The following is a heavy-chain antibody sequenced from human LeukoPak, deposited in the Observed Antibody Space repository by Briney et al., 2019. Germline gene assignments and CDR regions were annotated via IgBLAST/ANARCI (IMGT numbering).Heavy chain of an antibody. V-gene: IGHV3-43D*03. J-gene: IGHJ4*02. D-gene: IGHD6-19*01. CDR2: ISWDGGST. CDR3: AKDKLERQWLGGGMPGY. CDR1: GFTFDDYA. Sequence: GGSLRLSCAASGFTFDDYAMHWVRQAPGKGLEWVSLISWDGGSTYYADSVKGRFTISRDNSKNSLYLQMNSLRAEDTALYYCAKDKLERQWLGGGMPGYWGQGTLVTVSS.